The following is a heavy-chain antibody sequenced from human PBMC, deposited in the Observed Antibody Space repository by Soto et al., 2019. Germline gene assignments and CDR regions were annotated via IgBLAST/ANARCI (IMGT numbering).Heavy chain of an antibody. CDR1: GYTFTSYG. CDR3: AKDPFPTRRDPYYYYMDV. J-gene: IGHJ6*03. CDR2: ISAYNGNT. V-gene: IGHV1-18*01. Sequence: ASVKVSCKASGYTFTSYGISWVLQAPGQGLEWMGWISAYNGNTNYAQKLQGRVTMTTDTSTSTAYMELRSLRSDDTAVYYCAKDPFPTRRDPYYYYMDVWGKGTTVTVSS.